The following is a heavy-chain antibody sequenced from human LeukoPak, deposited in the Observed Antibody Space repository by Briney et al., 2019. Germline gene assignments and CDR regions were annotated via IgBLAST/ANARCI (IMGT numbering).Heavy chain of an antibody. Sequence: PSETLSLTCTVSGGSISSYYWSWIRQPAGKGLEWIGRIYTSGSTNYNPSLKSRVTMSVDTSKNQFSLKLSSVTAADTAVHYCARVSRGVGATNWFDPWGQGTLVTVSS. D-gene: IGHD1-26*01. CDR3: ARVSRGVGATNWFDP. CDR2: IYTSGST. V-gene: IGHV4-4*07. CDR1: GGSISSYY. J-gene: IGHJ5*02.